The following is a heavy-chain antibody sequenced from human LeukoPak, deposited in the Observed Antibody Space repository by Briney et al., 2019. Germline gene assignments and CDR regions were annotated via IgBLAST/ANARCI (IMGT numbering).Heavy chain of an antibody. CDR2: INTNTGNP. D-gene: IGHD5-18*01. CDR1: GYTFTSYG. CDR3: ARPSRVTYYYYYMDV. Sequence: ASVKLSCKASGYTFTSYGISWVRQVPGQGLEWMGWINTNTGNPTVAQGLTGRFVFSLDTSVSTAYLQISSLKAEDTAVYYCARPSRVTYYYYYMDVWGKGTTVTVSS. V-gene: IGHV7-4-1*02. J-gene: IGHJ6*03.